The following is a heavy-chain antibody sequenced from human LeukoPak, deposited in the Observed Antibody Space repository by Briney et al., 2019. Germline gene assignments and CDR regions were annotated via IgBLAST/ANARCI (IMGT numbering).Heavy chain of an antibody. CDR1: GGSFSGYY. D-gene: IGHD6-19*01. V-gene: IGHV4-34*01. Sequence: SETLSLTCAVYGGSFSGYYWSWIRQPPGKGLEWIGEINHSGSTNYNPSLKSRVTISVDTSKNQFSLNLSSVTAADTAVYYCARVFSVAGTFDYWGQGTLVTVSS. J-gene: IGHJ4*02. CDR2: INHSGST. CDR3: ARVFSVAGTFDY.